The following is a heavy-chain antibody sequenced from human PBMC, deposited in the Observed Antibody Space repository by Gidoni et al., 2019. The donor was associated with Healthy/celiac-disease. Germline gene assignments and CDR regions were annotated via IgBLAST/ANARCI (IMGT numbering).Heavy chain of an antibody. J-gene: IGHJ6*02. CDR1: GGSISSYY. Sequence: QVQLQESGPGLVKPSETLSLTCTVPGGSISSYYWSWIRQPPGKGLEWIGYIYYSGSTNYNPSLKSRVTISVDTPKNQFSLKLSSVTAADTAVYYCARQGLAVAAKDYYYGMDVWGQGTTVTVSS. D-gene: IGHD6-19*01. CDR3: ARQGLAVAAKDYYYGMDV. CDR2: IYYSGST. V-gene: IGHV4-59*08.